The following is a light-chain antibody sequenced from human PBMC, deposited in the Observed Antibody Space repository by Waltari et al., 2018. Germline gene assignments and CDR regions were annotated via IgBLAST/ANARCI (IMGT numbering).Light chain of an antibody. CDR3: QQYKSYSPLT. V-gene: IGKV1-5*03. J-gene: IGKJ4*01. CDR1: EGVNDY. Sequence: EIQMTQSPSTLSVSVGDRVTITCRASEGVNDYLAWYHQKPGKAPKLLIYKASIFEPGVPSRFSGSGSGTQFTLTINDLQPDDVGTYYCQQYKSYSPLTFGGGTKVEI. CDR2: KAS.